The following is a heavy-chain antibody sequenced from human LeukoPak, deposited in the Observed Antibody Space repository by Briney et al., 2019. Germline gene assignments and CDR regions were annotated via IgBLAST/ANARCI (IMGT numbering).Heavy chain of an antibody. J-gene: IGHJ6*02. CDR3: ARDGIAARTSGMDV. V-gene: IGHV3-7*03. CDR1: GFALSSHW. D-gene: IGHD6-6*01. Sequence: GGSLRLSCAASGFALSSHWMTWVRQVPGRGPEWVTNVNRDGSETYYLDSVKGRFTISKDNAKNSLYLQMNSLRSDDTAVYYCARDGIAARTSGMDVWGQGTTVTVSS. CDR2: VNRDGSET.